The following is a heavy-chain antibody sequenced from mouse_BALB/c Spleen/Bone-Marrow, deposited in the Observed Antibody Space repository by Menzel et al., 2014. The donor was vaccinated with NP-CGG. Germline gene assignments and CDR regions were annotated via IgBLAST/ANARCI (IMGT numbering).Heavy chain of an antibody. CDR2: IWTGGGT. Sequence: VKLVESGPGLVAPSQSLSIPCTVSGFSLTSYDISWIRQPPGKGLEWLGVIWTGGGTNYNSAFMSRLSISKDNSKSQVFLKMNSLQTDDTAIYYCVRDRRLGLDYWGQGTTLTVSS. V-gene: IGHV2-9-2*01. CDR3: VRDRRLGLDY. D-gene: IGHD3-2*02. J-gene: IGHJ2*01. CDR1: GFSLTSYD.